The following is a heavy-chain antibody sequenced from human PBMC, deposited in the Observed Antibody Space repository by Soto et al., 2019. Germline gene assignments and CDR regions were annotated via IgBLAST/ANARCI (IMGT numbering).Heavy chain of an antibody. CDR1: GVTFRSYA. Sequence: SVKVSCKASGVTFRSYAISWVRPAPLRGLEWMGGLIPIFGTANYAQKFQGRVTITADESTSTAYMELSSLRSEDTAVYYCAPSGPGGPYYYGSGRRYYYCYGMDVWGQGTTVTVSS. V-gene: IGHV1-69*13. CDR3: APSGPGGPYYYGSGRRYYYCYGMDV. J-gene: IGHJ6*02. CDR2: LIPIFGTA. D-gene: IGHD3-10*01.